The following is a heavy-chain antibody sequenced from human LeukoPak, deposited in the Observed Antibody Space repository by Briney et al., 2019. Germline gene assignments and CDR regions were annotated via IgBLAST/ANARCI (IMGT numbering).Heavy chain of an antibody. CDR3: ASRRYSGSYYFDC. CDR1: GGSISSSSYY. V-gene: IGHV4-39*01. D-gene: IGHD1-26*01. J-gene: IGHJ4*02. Sequence: SETLSLTCTVSGGSISSSSYYWGWIRQPPGKGLEWIGSIYYSGSTYYNPSLKSRVTISVDTSKNQFSLKLSSVTAADTAVYYCASRRYSGSYYFDCWGQGTLVTVSS. CDR2: IYYSGST.